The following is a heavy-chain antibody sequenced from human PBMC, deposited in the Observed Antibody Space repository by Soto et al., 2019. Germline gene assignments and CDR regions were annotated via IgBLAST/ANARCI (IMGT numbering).Heavy chain of an antibody. V-gene: IGHV4-39*01. D-gene: IGHD5-12*01. Sequence: QLQLQESGPGLVKPSETLSLTCSVSDESINSDKYYWGWIRQPPGKGLEWIGSIYYRGNAYYNPSLQTRVTISLDKPKSQFSLKLNSVTAADSAVYFCARLEGLATISYYFDFWGPGALVTVSS. J-gene: IGHJ4*02. CDR1: DESINSDKYY. CDR3: ARLEGLATISYYFDF. CDR2: IYYRGNA.